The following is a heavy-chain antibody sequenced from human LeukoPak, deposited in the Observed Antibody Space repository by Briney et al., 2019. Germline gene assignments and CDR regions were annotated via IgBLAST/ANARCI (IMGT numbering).Heavy chain of an antibody. D-gene: IGHD3-3*01. CDR3: AKDWTTQAILWSGYQHFDY. CDR2: IRYDGSNK. V-gene: IGHV3-30*02. CDR1: GFTFSSYG. Sequence: GGSLRLSCAASGFTFSSYGMHWVRQAPGKGLEWVAFIRYDGSNKYYADSVKGRSTISRDNSKNTLYLQMNSLRAEDTAVYYCAKDWTTQAILWSGYQHFDYWGQGTLVTVSS. J-gene: IGHJ4*02.